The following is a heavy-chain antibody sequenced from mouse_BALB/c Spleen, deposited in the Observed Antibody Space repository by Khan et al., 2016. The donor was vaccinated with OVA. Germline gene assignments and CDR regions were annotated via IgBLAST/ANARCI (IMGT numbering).Heavy chain of an antibody. CDR1: GFTFSSFG. J-gene: IGHJ2*01. CDR2: ISGDSSTI. D-gene: IGHD1-1*01. CDR3: TRSYYYGYYFDQ. V-gene: IGHV5-17*02. Sequence: EVELVESGGGLVQPGGSRKLSCVASGFTFSSFGMHWVRQAPEKGLEWVAYISGDSSTIYYTDTVKGRFTISRDNPKTTLFLQMTSLRSEDMAKDYCTRSYYYGYYFDQWGQGTTLTVSS.